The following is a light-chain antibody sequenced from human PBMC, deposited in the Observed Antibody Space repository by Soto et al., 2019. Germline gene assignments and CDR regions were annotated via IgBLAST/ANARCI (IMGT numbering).Light chain of an antibody. Sequence: DIQVTQSPSFLAASVGDRVTITCRASQGISSYLAWYQQKPGKAPKLLIYAASTLQSGVPSRFSGSGSGTEFTLTISSLQPEDFATYYCQQLNSYPLTFGGGTNVDIK. V-gene: IGKV1-9*01. CDR1: QGISSY. CDR3: QQLNSYPLT. CDR2: AAS. J-gene: IGKJ4*01.